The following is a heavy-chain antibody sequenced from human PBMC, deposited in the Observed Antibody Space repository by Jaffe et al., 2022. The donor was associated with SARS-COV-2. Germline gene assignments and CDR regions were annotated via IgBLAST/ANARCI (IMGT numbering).Heavy chain of an antibody. J-gene: IGHJ6*02. CDR1: GFTFSSYW. Sequence: EVQLVESGGGLVQPGGSLRLSCAASGFTFSSYWMHWVRQAPGKGLVWVSRINSDGSSTSYADSVKGRFTISRDNAKNTLYLQMNSLRAEDTAVYYCARDLYYSNYPGNYYGMDVWGQGTTVTVSS. D-gene: IGHD4-4*01. CDR3: ARDLYYSNYPGNYYGMDV. CDR2: INSDGSST. V-gene: IGHV3-74*01.